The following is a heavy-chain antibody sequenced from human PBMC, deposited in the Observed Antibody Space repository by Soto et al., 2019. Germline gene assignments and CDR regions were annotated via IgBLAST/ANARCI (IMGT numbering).Heavy chain of an antibody. J-gene: IGHJ6*02. Sequence: CINFCVACIRQMPGKGLEWMGIIYPGDSDTRYSPSFQGQVTISADKSISTAYLQWSSLKASDTAMYYCARLGIWFGEPIDVWGQGTTVTVSS. CDR3: ARLGIWFGEPIDV. CDR2: IYPGDSDT. V-gene: IGHV5-51*01. D-gene: IGHD3-10*01. CDR1: CINFC.